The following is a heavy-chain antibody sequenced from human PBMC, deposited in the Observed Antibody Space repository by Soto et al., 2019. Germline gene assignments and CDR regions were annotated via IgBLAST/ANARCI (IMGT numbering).Heavy chain of an antibody. CDR2: INSDGSST. CDR3: ARGGVGYCSSTSCLANLDDYYYYYMDV. V-gene: IGHV3-74*01. Sequence: EVRLVESGGGLVQPGGSLRLSCAASGFTFSSYWMHWVRQAPGKGLVWVSRINSDGSSTSYADSVKGRFTISRDNAKNTLYLQMNSLRAEDTAVYYCARGGVGYCSSTSCLANLDDYYYYYMDVWGKGTTVTVSS. D-gene: IGHD2-2*01. J-gene: IGHJ6*03. CDR1: GFTFSSYW.